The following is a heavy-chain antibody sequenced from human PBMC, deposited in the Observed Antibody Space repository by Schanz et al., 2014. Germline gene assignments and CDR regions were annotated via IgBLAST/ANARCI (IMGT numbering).Heavy chain of an antibody. V-gene: IGHV3-9*01. D-gene: IGHD1-1*01. CDR3: ARPSDSSWYMDV. Sequence: EVQLVESGGGLVQPGRSLRLSCAASGFPFNEYGMLWVRQAPGKGLEWVSSISWNSGSIDYADSVKGRFTISRDNAKNSLYLQMNSLRAEDTALYYCARPSDSSWYMDVWGQGTMVTVSS. CDR1: GFPFNEYG. J-gene: IGHJ3*01. CDR2: ISWNSGSI.